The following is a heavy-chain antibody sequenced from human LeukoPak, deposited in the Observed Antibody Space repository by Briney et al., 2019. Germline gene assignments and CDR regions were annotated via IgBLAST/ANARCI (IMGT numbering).Heavy chain of an antibody. J-gene: IGHJ4*02. CDR2: IYSGGST. D-gene: IGHD4-17*01. CDR3: ANYGDYQYFDY. Sequence: GGSLRLSCAASGFTVSSNYMSWVRQAPGKGLEWVSVIYSGGSTYYADSVKGRFTISRDNSKNTLYLQMNSLKTDDTAVYYCANYGDYQYFDYWGQGTPVTVSS. CDR1: GFTVSSNY. V-gene: IGHV3-66*01.